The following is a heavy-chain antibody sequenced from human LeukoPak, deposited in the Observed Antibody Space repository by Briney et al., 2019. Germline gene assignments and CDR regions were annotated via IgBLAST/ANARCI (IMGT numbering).Heavy chain of an antibody. V-gene: IGHV3-43*02. D-gene: IGHD5-18*01. J-gene: IGHJ4*02. CDR3: AKDAIQLWLREYYFDY. Sequence: GGSLGLSCAASGFTFDDYAMHWVRQAPGKGLEWVSLISGDGGSTYYADSVKGRFTISRDNSKNSLYLQMNSLRTEDTALYYCAKDAIQLWLREYYFDYWGQGTLVTVSS. CDR1: GFTFDDYA. CDR2: ISGDGGST.